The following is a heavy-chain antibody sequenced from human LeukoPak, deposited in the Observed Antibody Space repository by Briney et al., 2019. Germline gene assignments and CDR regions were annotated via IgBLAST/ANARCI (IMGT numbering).Heavy chain of an antibody. Sequence: ASVKVSCKASGYIFIGYYMHWVRQAPGQGLEWMGWINPNSGGTNYAQKFQGRVTISVDTSKNQFSLKLSSVTAADTAVYYCARDNIAAAFYWGQGTLVTVSS. D-gene: IGHD6-13*01. CDR2: INPNSGGT. CDR1: GYIFIGYY. J-gene: IGHJ4*02. CDR3: ARDNIAAAFY. V-gene: IGHV1-2*02.